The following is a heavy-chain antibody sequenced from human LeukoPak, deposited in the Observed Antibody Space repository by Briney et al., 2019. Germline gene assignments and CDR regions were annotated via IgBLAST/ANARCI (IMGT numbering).Heavy chain of an antibody. CDR2: ISWNSGSI. V-gene: IGHV3-9*01. D-gene: IGHD4-11*01. CDR1: GFTFDDYA. Sequence: SGGSLRLSCAASGFTFDDYAMHWVRQAPGKGLEWVSGISWNSGSIGHADSVKGRFTISRDNAKNSLYLQMNSLRAEDTALYYCAKDSTHDYSNNFDYWGQGTLVTVSS. CDR3: AKDSTHDYSNNFDY. J-gene: IGHJ4*02.